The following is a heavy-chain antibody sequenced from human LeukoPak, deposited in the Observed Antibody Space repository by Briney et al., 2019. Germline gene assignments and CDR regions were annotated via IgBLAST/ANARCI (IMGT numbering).Heavy chain of an antibody. CDR3: ADSLGGYSYGSDY. CDR1: GGTFSSYA. V-gene: IGHV1-69*04. CDR2: IIPILGIA. D-gene: IGHD5-18*01. Sequence: SVKVSCKAAGGTFSSYAICWVRPAPGQGLEWMGRIIPILGIANYAQKFQGRVTITADKSTSTAYMELSSLRSEDTAVYYCADSLGGYSYGSDYWGQGTLVTVSS. J-gene: IGHJ4*02.